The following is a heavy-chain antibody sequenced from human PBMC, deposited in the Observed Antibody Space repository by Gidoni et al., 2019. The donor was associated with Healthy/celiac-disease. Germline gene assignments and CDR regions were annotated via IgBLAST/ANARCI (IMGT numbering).Heavy chain of an antibody. D-gene: IGHD1-20*01. CDR3: ARSPSGIYRDYYYMDV. V-gene: IGHV3-13*01. J-gene: IGHJ6*03. Sequence: EVQLVESVGGLVPPGGSVRLLCAVSGFPVRTYDMHWVRQATGKGLAWVSAIGTAGDTYYPGSVKGRFTISRENAKNSLYLQMNSLRAGDTAVYYCARSPSGIYRDYYYMDVWGKGTTVTVSS. CDR2: IGTAGDT. CDR1: GFPVRTYD.